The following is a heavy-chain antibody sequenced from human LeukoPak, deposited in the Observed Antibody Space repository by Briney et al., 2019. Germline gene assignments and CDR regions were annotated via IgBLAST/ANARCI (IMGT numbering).Heavy chain of an antibody. CDR2: ISYDGSNK. CDR3: AKDLGYSSR. D-gene: IGHD6-13*01. Sequence: GGSLRLSCAASGFTFSSYGMHLVRQAPGKGLEWVAVISYDGSNKYYADSVKGRFTISRDNSKNTLYLQMNSLRAEDTAVYYCAKDLGYSSRWGQGTLVTVSS. V-gene: IGHV3-30*18. CDR1: GFTFSSYG. J-gene: IGHJ4*02.